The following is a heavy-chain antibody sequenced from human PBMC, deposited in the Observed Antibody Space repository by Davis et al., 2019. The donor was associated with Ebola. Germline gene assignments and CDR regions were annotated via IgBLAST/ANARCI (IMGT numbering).Heavy chain of an antibody. V-gene: IGHV3-48*03. D-gene: IGHD2-21*02. Sequence: PGGSLRLSCVASGFIFSNFEMNWVRQAPGKGLEWVSYIHNKGNIKYYADSVKGRFTISRDNAKNSLYLQMTDLRAEDTALYYCAREHDFDGRESYIWGQGTQVAVSS. J-gene: IGHJ4*02. CDR3: AREHDFDGRESYI. CDR1: GFIFSNFE. CDR2: IHNKGNIK.